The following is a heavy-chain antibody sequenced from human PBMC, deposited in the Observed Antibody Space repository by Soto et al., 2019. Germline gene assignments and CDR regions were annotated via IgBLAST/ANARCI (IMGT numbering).Heavy chain of an antibody. CDR3: MDPPFHP. V-gene: IGHV3-23*01. CDR1: GFTFTSYA. Sequence: EVQLLESGGGLVQPGGSLRLSCAASGFTFTSYAMSWVRQAPGKGLEWVSTVSASGRETYYADSVKGRFTISRDNSRNTVHLQMSSLRVEDTARYYCMDPPFHPWGQGTLVTVSS. J-gene: IGHJ5*02. CDR2: VSASGRET.